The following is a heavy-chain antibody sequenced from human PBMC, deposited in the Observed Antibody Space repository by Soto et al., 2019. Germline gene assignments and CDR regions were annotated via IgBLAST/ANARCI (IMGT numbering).Heavy chain of an antibody. J-gene: IGHJ6*02. Sequence: QVQLQESGPGLVKPSQTLSLTCTVSGGSISSGGYYWSWIRQHPGKGLEWIGYIYYSGSTYYNPSLKSRVTISVDTSKYQFSLKLSSVTAADTAVYYCARDRSGNGSGSYYYYGMDVWGQGTTVTVSS. CDR3: ARDRSGNGSGSYYYYGMDV. V-gene: IGHV4-31*03. CDR2: IYYSGST. CDR1: GGSISSGGYY. D-gene: IGHD3-10*01.